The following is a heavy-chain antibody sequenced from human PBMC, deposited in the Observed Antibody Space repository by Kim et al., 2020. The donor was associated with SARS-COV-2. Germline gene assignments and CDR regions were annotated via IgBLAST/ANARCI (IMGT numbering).Heavy chain of an antibody. CDR2: ISSSSSYI. V-gene: IGHV3-21*01. CDR1: GFTFSSYS. CDR3: ARDDGTTGHYYYYGMDV. Sequence: GGSLRLSCAASGFTFSSYSMNWVRQAPGKGLEWVSSISSSSSYIYYADSVKGRFTISRDNAKNSLYLQMNSLRAEDTAVYYCARDDGTTGHYYYYGMDVWGQGTTVTVSS. D-gene: IGHD1-1*01. J-gene: IGHJ6*02.